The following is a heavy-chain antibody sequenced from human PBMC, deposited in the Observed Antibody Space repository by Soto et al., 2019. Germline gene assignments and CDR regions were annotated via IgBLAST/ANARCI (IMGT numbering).Heavy chain of an antibody. CDR2: KYYSGAT. Sequence: SETLSLTCTVSGGSIKRDYYWAWARQFPGGGLQWMGYKYYSGATDSDPSLERRVSFSVDMSKNQFSLNLTSVTVADTAVYYCARGRPNYFYYGLDVWGQGIPVTV. CDR1: GGSIKRDYY. CDR3: ARGRPNYFYYGLDV. J-gene: IGHJ6*02. V-gene: IGHV4-30-4*01.